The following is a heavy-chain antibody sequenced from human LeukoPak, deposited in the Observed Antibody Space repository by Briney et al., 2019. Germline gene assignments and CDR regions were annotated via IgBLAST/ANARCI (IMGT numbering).Heavy chain of an antibody. CDR2: IHASGPT. V-gene: IGHV4-4*09. CDR1: GGSISTYY. Sequence: SETLSLTCTVSGGSISTYYWSWLRRPPGKGLEWIAYIHASGPTNYNPSLKSRITISVDTSKNQFSLKLSSVTAADTAVYYCARHDAGIAARPFDNWGQGTLVTASS. D-gene: IGHD6-6*01. J-gene: IGHJ4*02. CDR3: ARHDAGIAARPFDN.